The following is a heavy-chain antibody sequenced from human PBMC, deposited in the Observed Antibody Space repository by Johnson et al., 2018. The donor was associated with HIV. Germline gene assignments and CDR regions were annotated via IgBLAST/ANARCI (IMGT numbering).Heavy chain of an antibody. V-gene: IGHV3-30*02. CDR2: IRYDGSHK. CDR3: TTSRWDYGGSFDI. Sequence: QVQLVESGGGVVQPGGSLRLSCAASGFTFSDYAMHWVRQVPGKGLEWVAFIRYDGSHKYYADSVKVRFTISRDNFKNTLSLQMNSLRAEDTAVYYCTTSRWDYGGSFDIWGQGTMVTVSS. CDR1: GFTFSDYA. J-gene: IGHJ3*02. D-gene: IGHD4-23*01.